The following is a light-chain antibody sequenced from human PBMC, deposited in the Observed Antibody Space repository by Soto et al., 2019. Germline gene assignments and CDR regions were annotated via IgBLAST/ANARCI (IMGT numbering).Light chain of an antibody. J-gene: IGLJ1*01. CDR2: DVS. Sequence: SVLTQPASVTGSPGQSITISCTGTSGDVGAYNHVSWYQHRPGRAPKLMIYDVSDRPSGVSNRFSGSKSDNTASLTISGLQAEDEADYYCFSYTTSSTYVFGTGTKVTVL. V-gene: IGLV2-14*03. CDR3: FSYTTSSTYV. CDR1: SGDVGAYNH.